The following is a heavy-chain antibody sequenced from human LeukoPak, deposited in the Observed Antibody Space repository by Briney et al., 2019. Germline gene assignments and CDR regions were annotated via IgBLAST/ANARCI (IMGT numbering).Heavy chain of an antibody. V-gene: IGHV3-23*01. CDR1: GFTFSSYA. D-gene: IGHD2-2*01. CDR3: AKVAGGPIVVVPAATFDY. Sequence: PGGSLRLSCAASGFTFSSYAMSWVRQAPGKGLEWVSAISGSGGSTYYADSVKGRFTISRDNSKNTLYLQMNSLRAEDTAVYYCAKVAGGPIVVVPAATFDYWGQGTLVTVSS. J-gene: IGHJ4*02. CDR2: ISGSGGST.